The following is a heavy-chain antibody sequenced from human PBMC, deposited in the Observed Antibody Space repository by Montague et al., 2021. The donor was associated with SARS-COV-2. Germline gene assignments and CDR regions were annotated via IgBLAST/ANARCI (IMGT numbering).Heavy chain of an antibody. CDR3: ARPLVRGVPKAFDI. CDR2: IYYSGTT. CDR1: GGSITRNNY. Sequence: SETLSLTCTVSGGSITRNNYCGWIRQPPGKGLEWFGNIYYSGTTSINPSPQSRVTISVDAPKNQFSLNLTSVTAADTAVYYCARPLVRGVPKAFDIWGQGALVIVSS. D-gene: IGHD3-10*01. V-gene: IGHV4-39*01. J-gene: IGHJ3*02.